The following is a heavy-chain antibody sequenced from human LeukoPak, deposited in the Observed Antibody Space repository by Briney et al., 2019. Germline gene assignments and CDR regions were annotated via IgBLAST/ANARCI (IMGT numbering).Heavy chain of an antibody. Sequence: GGSLRLSCAASGFTFSSYAMSWVRQAPGKGLEWVSAISGSGGSTYYADSVKGRFTISRDNSKNTLYLQMNSLRAEDTAVYYCAGQTISWYGPYFDYWGQGTLVTVSS. D-gene: IGHD6-13*01. CDR3: AGQTISWYGPYFDY. CDR2: ISGSGGST. CDR1: GFTFSSYA. J-gene: IGHJ4*02. V-gene: IGHV3-23*01.